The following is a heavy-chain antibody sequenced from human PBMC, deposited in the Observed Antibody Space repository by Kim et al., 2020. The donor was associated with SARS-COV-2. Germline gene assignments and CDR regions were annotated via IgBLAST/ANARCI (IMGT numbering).Heavy chain of an antibody. CDR3: ASGSISSWYRYYYYGMDV. Sequence: ASVKVSCKASGYTFTSYAMHWVRQAPGQRLEWMGWINAGNGNTKYSQKFQGRVTITRDTSASTAYMELSSLRSEDTAVYYCASGSISSWYRYYYYGMDVWGPGNTVTVSS. CDR1: GYTFTSYA. V-gene: IGHV1-3*01. D-gene: IGHD6-13*01. CDR2: INAGNGNT. J-gene: IGHJ6*02.